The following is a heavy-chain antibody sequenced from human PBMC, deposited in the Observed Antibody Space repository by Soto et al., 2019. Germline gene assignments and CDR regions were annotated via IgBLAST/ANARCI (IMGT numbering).Heavy chain of an antibody. CDR3: AREGYSSRWNPIDY. CDR2: IDSSGST. J-gene: IGHJ4*02. V-gene: IGHV4-59*01. CDR1: GVSISFYY. D-gene: IGHD6-13*01. Sequence: QVQLQESGPGLVKPSETLSLTCTVSGVSISFYYWSWIRQPPGKGLEWIAYIDSSGSTKYNPSLKSRVTKSLDTSRNQLSLKLNSVTAADTAVYYCAREGYSSRWNPIDYWCQGTQVTVSS.